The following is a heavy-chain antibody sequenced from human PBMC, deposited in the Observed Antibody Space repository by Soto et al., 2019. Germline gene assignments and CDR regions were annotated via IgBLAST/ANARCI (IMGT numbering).Heavy chain of an antibody. J-gene: IGHJ4*02. CDR3: ARTAPMDAGDKYYYDF. Sequence: SVKVSCKTSGGTFSTFGISWVRQAPGQGLEWMGGIIPLFGTAEYSQKFEDRITITADESTNTVYMDLRSLTPEDTAIYYCARTAPMDAGDKYYYDFWGQGALVTVSS. V-gene: IGHV1-69*13. CDR1: GGTFSTFG. D-gene: IGHD3-16*01. CDR2: IIPLFGTA.